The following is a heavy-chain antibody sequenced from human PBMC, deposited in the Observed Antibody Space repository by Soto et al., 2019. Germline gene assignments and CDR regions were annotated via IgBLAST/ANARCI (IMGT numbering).Heavy chain of an antibody. Sequence: SVKVSCKASGGTFSSYAISWVRQAPGQGLEWMGGILPIFGTANYAQKFLGRVTITADESTSTAYMELSSLRSEDTAVYYCARAQDSSGYADAFDFWGQGTMVTVSS. J-gene: IGHJ3*01. V-gene: IGHV1-69*13. CDR2: ILPIFGTA. D-gene: IGHD3-22*01. CDR3: ARAQDSSGYADAFDF. CDR1: GGTFSSYA.